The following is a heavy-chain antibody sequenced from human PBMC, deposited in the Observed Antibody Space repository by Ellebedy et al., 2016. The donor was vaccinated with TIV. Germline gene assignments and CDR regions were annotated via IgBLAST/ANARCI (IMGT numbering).Heavy chain of an antibody. CDR2: INWNGGST. D-gene: IGHD5-18*01. J-gene: IGHJ6*02. CDR1: GFTFDDYG. Sequence: GESLKISCAASGFTFDDYGMSWVRQAPGKGLEWVSGINWNGGSTGYADSVKGRFTISRDNAKNSLYLQMNSLRAEDTALYHCAREGDTAMVHGLDVWGQGTAVTVSS. CDR3: AREGDTAMVHGLDV. V-gene: IGHV3-20*01.